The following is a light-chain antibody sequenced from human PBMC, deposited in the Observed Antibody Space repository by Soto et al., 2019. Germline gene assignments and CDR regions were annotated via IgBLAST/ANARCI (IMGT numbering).Light chain of an antibody. CDR2: AAS. Sequence: DIQMTQSPSSLSASVGDRVTITCRASQSISSYLNWYQQKPGKAPKLLIYAASSLHSGVPSRFSGSGFGTEFTHTISSLQPDDFATYYCQQYNTYSWTFGQGTKVDIK. CDR3: QQYNTYSWT. V-gene: IGKV1-39*01. J-gene: IGKJ1*01. CDR1: QSISSY.